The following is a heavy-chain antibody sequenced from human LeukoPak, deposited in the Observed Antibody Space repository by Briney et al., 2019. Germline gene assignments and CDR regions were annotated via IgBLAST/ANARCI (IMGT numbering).Heavy chain of an antibody. Sequence: GGSLRLSCAASGFTFSSYGMHWVRQAPGKGLEWVTVISYDGSNKYYADSVKGRLTISRDNSKNTLYLQMNSLRAEDTAVYYCAKEYYYDSSGYYWGQGTLVTVSS. D-gene: IGHD3-22*01. CDR2: ISYDGSNK. J-gene: IGHJ4*02. CDR3: AKEYYYDSSGYY. V-gene: IGHV3-30*18. CDR1: GFTFSSYG.